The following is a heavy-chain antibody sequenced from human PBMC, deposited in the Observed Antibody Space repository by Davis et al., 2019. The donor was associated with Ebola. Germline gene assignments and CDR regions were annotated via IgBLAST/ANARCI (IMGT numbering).Heavy chain of an antibody. CDR1: GFTFSSYW. CDR2: INTDGSST. V-gene: IGHV3-74*01. J-gene: IGHJ3*02. Sequence: GESLKISCAASGFTFSSYWMHWVRQAPGKGLVWVSRINTDGSSTTYADSVKGRFTISRDNAKNTLYLQMNSLRADDTAMYYCARGGTMTHAFDIWGQGTMVTVSS. CDR3: ARGGTMTHAFDI. D-gene: IGHD3-3*01.